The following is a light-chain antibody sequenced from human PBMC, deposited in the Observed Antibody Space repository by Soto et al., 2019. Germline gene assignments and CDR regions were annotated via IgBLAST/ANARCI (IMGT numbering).Light chain of an antibody. CDR1: QAINSA. CDR3: QQFNSYPLT. V-gene: IGKV1-13*02. Sequence: IQLTQSPSSLSASVGDKVTISCRASQAINSALAWCQQRPGKAPMVLIYDASILESGVPSRFSGSGSGTDFTLTISSLQPEDFATYYCQQFNSYPLTFGGGTKLEIE. CDR2: DAS. J-gene: IGKJ4*01.